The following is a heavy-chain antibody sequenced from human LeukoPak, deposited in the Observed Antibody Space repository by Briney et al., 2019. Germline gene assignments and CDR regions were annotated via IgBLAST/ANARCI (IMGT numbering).Heavy chain of an antibody. CDR2: IGTAGDT. D-gene: IGHD5-12*01. Sequence: GGSLRLPCSASGFTFSSYDMHWVRQATGKGLEWVSAIGTAGDTYYPGSVKGRFTISRENAKNSLYLQMNSLRAGATAVYYCARASHIVATIAAFDIWGQGTMVTVSS. CDR1: GFTFSSYD. V-gene: IGHV3-13*01. J-gene: IGHJ3*02. CDR3: ARASHIVATIAAFDI.